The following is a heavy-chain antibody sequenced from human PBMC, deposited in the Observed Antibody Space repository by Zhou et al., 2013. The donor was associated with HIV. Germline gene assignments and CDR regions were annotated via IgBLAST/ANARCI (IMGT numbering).Heavy chain of an antibody. D-gene: IGHD6-13*01. CDR1: GGSISGYY. V-gene: IGHV4-38-2*02. CDR3: GREVLAAAGTFDY. J-gene: IGHJ4*02. Sequence: QVQLQESGPGLVKPSETLSLTCIVSGGSISGYYWSWIRQPPGKGLEWIGSIYHSGSTYYNPSLKSRLTISVDTSKNQFSLKLSSVTAADTAVYYCGREVLAAAGTFDYWGQGTLVTVSS. CDR2: IYHSGST.